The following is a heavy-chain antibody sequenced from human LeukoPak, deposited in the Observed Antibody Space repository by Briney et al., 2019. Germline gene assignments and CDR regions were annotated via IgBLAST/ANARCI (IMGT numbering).Heavy chain of an antibody. CDR3: ARGAPIRVAVAATFDP. CDR1: GFTFTTYT. V-gene: IGHV1-3*01. J-gene: IGHJ5*02. Sequence: ASVTVSCKTSGFTFTTYTMHSVRQAPGQRLEWMGWINAANGNTQYSQKFQGRVTITRDTSASTAYMELSSLRSEDTAVYYCARGAPIRVAVAATFDPWGQGTLVTVPS. D-gene: IGHD6-19*01. CDR2: INAANGNT.